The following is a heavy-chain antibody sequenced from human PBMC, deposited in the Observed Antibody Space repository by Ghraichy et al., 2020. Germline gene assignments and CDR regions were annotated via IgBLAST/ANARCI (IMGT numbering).Heavy chain of an antibody. D-gene: IGHD4/OR15-4a*01. Sequence: ESLNISCTVSGGSISSYYWSWIRQPPGKGLEWIGYIYYSGSTNYNPSLKSRVTISVDTSKNQFSLKLSSVTAADTAVYYCARVKDYGYYYYGMDVWGQGTTVTVSS. CDR1: GGSISSYY. J-gene: IGHJ6*02. V-gene: IGHV4-59*01. CDR2: IYYSGST. CDR3: ARVKDYGYYYYGMDV.